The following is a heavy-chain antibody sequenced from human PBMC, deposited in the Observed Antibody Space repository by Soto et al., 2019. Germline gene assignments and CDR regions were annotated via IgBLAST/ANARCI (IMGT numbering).Heavy chain of an antibody. D-gene: IGHD2-15*01. CDR3: ARLPESYCSGGSCPGSDGFGP. V-gene: IGHV1-18*01. J-gene: IGHJ5*02. CDR1: GYTFTSYG. Sequence: ASVKVSCKASGYTFTSYGISWVRQAPGQGLEWMGWISAYNGNTNYAQKLQGRVTMTTDTSTSTAYMELRSLRSDDTAVYYCARLPESYCSGGSCPGSDGFGPWGQGTLVTVSS. CDR2: ISAYNGNT.